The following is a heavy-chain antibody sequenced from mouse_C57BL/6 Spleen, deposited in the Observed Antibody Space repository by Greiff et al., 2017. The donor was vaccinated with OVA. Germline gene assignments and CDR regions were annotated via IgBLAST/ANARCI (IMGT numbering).Heavy chain of an antibody. CDR3: ARRDDYDGMDY. J-gene: IGHJ4*01. CDR2: ISSGSSTI. V-gene: IGHV5-17*01. CDR1: GFTFSDYG. D-gene: IGHD2-4*01. Sequence: DVQLVESGGGLVKPGGSLKLSCAASGFTFSDYGMHWVRQAPEKGLEWVAYISSGSSTIYYADTVKGRFTISRDNAKNTLFLQMTSLRSEDTAMYYCARRDDYDGMDYWGQGTSVTVSS.